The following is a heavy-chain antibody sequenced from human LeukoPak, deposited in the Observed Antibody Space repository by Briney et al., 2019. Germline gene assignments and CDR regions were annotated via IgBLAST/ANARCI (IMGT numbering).Heavy chain of an antibody. CDR1: GGSISSYY. J-gene: IGHJ6*03. V-gene: IGHV4-4*09. CDR3: ARSYSSGWDYYYYYMDV. CDR2: IYTSGST. Sequence: PETLSLTCTVSGGSISSYYWSWIRQPPGKGLEWIGYIYTSGSTNYNPSLKSRVTISVDTSRNQFSLKLSSVTAADTAVYYCARSYSSGWDYYYYYMDVWGKGTTVTVSS. D-gene: IGHD6-19*01.